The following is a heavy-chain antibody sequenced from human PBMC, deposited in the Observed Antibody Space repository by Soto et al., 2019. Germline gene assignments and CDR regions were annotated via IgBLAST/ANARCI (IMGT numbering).Heavy chain of an antibody. Sequence: SLRLSCTVSGFTFDDYVMSWVRQAPGKGLEWVGFISSQAFGGTTEYAASVEGRFTISTDESKTIAYLQMNSLKAADIVVYFCATVYFYDSSADYYFDYWGQGTLVPVSS. CDR1: GFTFDDYV. CDR2: ISSQAFGGTT. CDR3: ATVYFYDSSADYYFDY. V-gene: IGHV3-49*04. J-gene: IGHJ4*02. D-gene: IGHD3-22*01.